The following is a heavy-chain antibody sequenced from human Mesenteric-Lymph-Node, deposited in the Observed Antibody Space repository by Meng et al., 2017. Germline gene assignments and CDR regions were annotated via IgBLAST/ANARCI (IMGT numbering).Heavy chain of an antibody. CDR3: ARREAGLGELLKY. J-gene: IGHJ4*02. CDR1: GYTFTSYA. CDR2: INTNTGNP. D-gene: IGHD3-10*01. Sequence: QGQLGQDGAEGKKPGAAVKGSCKASGYTFTSYAMNWVRQAPGQGLEWMGWINTNTGNPTYAQGFTGRFVFSLDTSVSTAYLQISSLKTEDTAVYYCARREAGLGELLKYWGQGTLVTVSS. V-gene: IGHV7-4-1*02.